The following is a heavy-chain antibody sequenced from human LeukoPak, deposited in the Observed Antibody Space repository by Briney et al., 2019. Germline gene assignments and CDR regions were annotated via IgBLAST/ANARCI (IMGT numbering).Heavy chain of an antibody. CDR3: AKNAGYSYGLYYFDY. Sequence: GGSLRLSCAASGFAFSSYAMSWVRQAPGKGLEWVSSIISSGGVTYYADSLKGRFTISKDNSKNTVYLQMDSLRAEDSAVYYCAKNAGYSYGLYYFDYWGQGTLVTVSS. V-gene: IGHV3-23*01. D-gene: IGHD5-18*01. CDR2: IISSGGVT. CDR1: GFAFSSYA. J-gene: IGHJ4*02.